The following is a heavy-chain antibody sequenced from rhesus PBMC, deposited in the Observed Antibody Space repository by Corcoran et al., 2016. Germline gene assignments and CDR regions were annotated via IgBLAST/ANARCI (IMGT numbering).Heavy chain of an antibody. CDR2: IYGNSAST. V-gene: IGHV4S9*01. CDR3: ARDGGNRFDV. J-gene: IGHJ5-1*01. CDR1: GGPLRHSYF. Sequence: QVQLQESGPGLVKPSEPLSLTCAVSGGPLRHSYFWHWIHPPPGKGLEWIGNIYGNSASTYYNPSLKSRVTISKDTSKNQFFLKLSSVTAADTAVYYCARDGGNRFDVWGPGVLVTVSS. D-gene: IGHD3-34*01.